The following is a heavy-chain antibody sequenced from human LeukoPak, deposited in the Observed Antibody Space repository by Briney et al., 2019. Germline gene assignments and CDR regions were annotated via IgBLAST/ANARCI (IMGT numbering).Heavy chain of an antibody. Sequence: VASVKVSCKASGGTFSSYAISWVRQAPGQGLEWMGGIIPIFGTANYAQKLQGRVTMTTDTSTSTAYMELRSLRSDDTAVYYRARAPASVQWLDFDYWGQGTLVTVSS. J-gene: IGHJ4*02. CDR3: ARAPASVQWLDFDY. V-gene: IGHV1-69*05. CDR1: GGTFSSYA. CDR2: IIPIFGTA. D-gene: IGHD6-19*01.